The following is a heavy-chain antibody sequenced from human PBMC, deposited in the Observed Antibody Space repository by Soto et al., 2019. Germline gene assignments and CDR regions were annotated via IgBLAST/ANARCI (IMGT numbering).Heavy chain of an antibody. Sequence: TLSLTCAITGDSVSSNSAGWSWVRQSPSRGLEWLGRTYYRSKWYYEYAVSVRGRITINPDTSKNQYSLQLNSVTPEDTAVYFCARGEQYSGRIFDYWGQGTLVTVSS. CDR3: ARGEQYSGRIFDY. J-gene: IGHJ4*01. D-gene: IGHD1-26*01. CDR1: GDSVSSNSAG. CDR2: TYYRSKWYY. V-gene: IGHV6-1*01.